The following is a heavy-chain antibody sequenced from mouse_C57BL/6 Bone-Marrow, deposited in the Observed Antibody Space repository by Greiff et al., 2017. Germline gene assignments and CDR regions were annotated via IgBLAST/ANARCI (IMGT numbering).Heavy chain of an antibody. CDR2: IWRGGST. CDR3: ARGSSWFAY. Sequence: QVQLKESGPGLVQPSQCLSITCTVSGFSLTSYGVHWVRQSPGNGLEWLGVIWRGGSTDYNAAFMSRLSITKDNSTSKVLFRMNRRQAYDTAVYYCARGSSWFAYWGQGTLVTVSA. V-gene: IGHV2-5*01. CDR1: GFSLTSYG. D-gene: IGHD1-1*01. J-gene: IGHJ3*01.